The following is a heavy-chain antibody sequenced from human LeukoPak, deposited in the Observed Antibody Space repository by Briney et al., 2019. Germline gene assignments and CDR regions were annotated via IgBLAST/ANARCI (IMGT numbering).Heavy chain of an antibody. V-gene: IGHV3-53*01. D-gene: IGHD3-3*01. CDR2: IYNGGGST. J-gene: IGHJ4*02. Sequence: GGSLRLSCAASGFTVGSNYMSWVRQAPGKGLEWVSIIYNGGGSTYYADSVKGRFTISRDNSKNTLYLQMNSLRAEDTAVYYCARAPHYDPPIDWGQGSLVTVSS. CDR1: GFTVGSNY. CDR3: ARAPHYDPPID.